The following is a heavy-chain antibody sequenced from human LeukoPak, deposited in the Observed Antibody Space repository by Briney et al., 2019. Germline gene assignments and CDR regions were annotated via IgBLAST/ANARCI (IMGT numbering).Heavy chain of an antibody. CDR2: IYYSGST. CDR1: GGSISSSSYY. CDR3: ARTMIVVVAGYYYMDV. V-gene: IGHV4-39*07. Sequence: PSETLSLTCTVSGGSISSSSYYWGWIRQPPGKGLEWIGSIYYSGSTYYNPSLKSRVTISVDTSKNQFSLKLSSVTAADTAVYYCARTMIVVVAGYYYMDVWGKGTTVTVSS. D-gene: IGHD3-22*01. J-gene: IGHJ6*03.